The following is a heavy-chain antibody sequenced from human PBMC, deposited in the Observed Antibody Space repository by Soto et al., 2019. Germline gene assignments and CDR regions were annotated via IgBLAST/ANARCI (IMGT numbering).Heavy chain of an antibody. CDR3: AMLIGESTIYDF. V-gene: IGHV3-7*01. Sequence: EVQLVESGGDLVQPGGSLRLSCAASGFTFSTYWMSWVRQAPGRGLEWGASIKRDGSEKYYVESVKGRFSISKDNAKNSLYLQMTSLRAEDTAVYYCAMLIGESTIYDFWGQGTLVTVSS. J-gene: IGHJ4*02. CDR1: GFTFSTYW. CDR2: IKRDGSEK. D-gene: IGHD3-10*01.